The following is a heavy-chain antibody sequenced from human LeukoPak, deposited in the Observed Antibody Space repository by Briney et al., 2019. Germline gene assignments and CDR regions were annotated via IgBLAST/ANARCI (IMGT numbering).Heavy chain of an antibody. CDR2: INHSGST. D-gene: IGHD2-15*01. Sequence: SETLSLTCAVYGGSSSGYYWSWIRQPPGKGLERIGEINHSGSTNYNPSLKSRVTISVDTSKNQFSLKLSSVTAADTAVYYCARGVELGYCSGGSCSNDYWGQGTLVTVSS. J-gene: IGHJ4*02. CDR1: GGSSSGYY. CDR3: ARGVELGYCSGGSCSNDY. V-gene: IGHV4-34*01.